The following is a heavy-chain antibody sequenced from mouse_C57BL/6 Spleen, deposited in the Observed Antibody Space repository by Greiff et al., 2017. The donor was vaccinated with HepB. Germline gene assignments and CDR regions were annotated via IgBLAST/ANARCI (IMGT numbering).Heavy chain of an antibody. V-gene: IGHV1-61*01. CDR1: GYTFTSYW. CDR3: ARSGRGGY. CDR2: IYPSDSET. Sequence: QVQLQQPGAELVRPGSSVKLSCKASGYTFTSYWMDWVKQRPGQGLEWIGNIYPSDSETHYNQKFKDKATLTVDKSSRTAYMQLSSLTSEDSAVYYCARSGRGGYWGQGTTLTVSS. D-gene: IGHD3-1*01. J-gene: IGHJ2*01.